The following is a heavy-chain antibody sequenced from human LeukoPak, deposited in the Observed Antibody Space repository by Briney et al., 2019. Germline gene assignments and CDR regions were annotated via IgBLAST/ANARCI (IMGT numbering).Heavy chain of an antibody. CDR1: EFTFSGYA. D-gene: IGHD3-22*01. CDR3: AKGGGPDSYDAPFDY. Sequence: GGSLRLSCAASEFTFSGYAMSWVRQAPGKGLEWVSTISGSGSTTWYAASVKGRFTISRDNSKNTLYLQMNSLRAEDTAVYYCAKGGGPDSYDAPFDYWGQGTLVTVSS. V-gene: IGHV3-23*01. CDR2: ISGSGSTT. J-gene: IGHJ4*02.